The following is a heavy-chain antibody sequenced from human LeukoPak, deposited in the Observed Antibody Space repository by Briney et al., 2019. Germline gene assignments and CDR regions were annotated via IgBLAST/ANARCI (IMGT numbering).Heavy chain of an antibody. CDR3: AKWGDYDILTGNYFPNF. V-gene: IGHV3-23*01. CDR1: GFIFRNYA. Sequence: LPGASLRLSCAASGFIFRNYAMSWVRQAPGKGLEWVSAITGSGDTTYYADSVKGRFTVSRDNSKNTLYVEMNTLRAEDTAVYYCAKWGDYDILTGNYFPNFWGQGTRSPSPQ. CDR2: ITGSGDTT. J-gene: IGHJ4*02. D-gene: IGHD3-9*01.